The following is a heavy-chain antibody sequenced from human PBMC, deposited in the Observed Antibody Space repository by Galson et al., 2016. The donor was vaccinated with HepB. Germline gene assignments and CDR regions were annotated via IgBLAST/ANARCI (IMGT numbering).Heavy chain of an antibody. J-gene: IGHJ3*02. CDR1: GFTFSSYW. Sequence: SLRLSCAASGFTFSSYWMHWVRQAPGKGLVWVSRINTDGSSTIYADSVKGRFTISRDNAKNTLHLQMNSLRAEDTAVYYCARTSGGYYDILTELIDSFDIWGQGTMVTVSS. CDR2: INTDGSST. CDR3: ARTSGGYYDILTELIDSFDI. V-gene: IGHV3-74*01. D-gene: IGHD3-9*01.